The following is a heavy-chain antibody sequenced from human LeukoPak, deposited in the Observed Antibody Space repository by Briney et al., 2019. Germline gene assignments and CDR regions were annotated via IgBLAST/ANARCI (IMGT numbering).Heavy chain of an antibody. CDR1: GFTFSSYA. Sequence: GGSLRLSCAASGFTFSSYAMSWVRQAPGKELKWVSAISGSGGSTYYADSVKGRFTISRDNSKNTLYLQMNSLRAEDTAVYYCAKDRSTSPNYYDSSGTFDYWGQGTLVTVSS. J-gene: IGHJ4*02. V-gene: IGHV3-23*01. CDR3: AKDRSTSPNYYDSSGTFDY. CDR2: ISGSGGST. D-gene: IGHD3-22*01.